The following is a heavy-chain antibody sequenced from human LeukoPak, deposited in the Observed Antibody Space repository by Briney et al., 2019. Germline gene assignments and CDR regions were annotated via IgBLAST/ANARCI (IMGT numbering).Heavy chain of an antibody. Sequence: VASVKVSCKASGYTFTSYDINWVRQAPGQGLEWMGWMNPNSGVTNYAQKFQVRVTMTGDTSISTAYMELSRLRSDDTAVYYCARDLRLAVSGTSGFDIWGQGTVVTVSS. CDR1: GYTFTSYD. D-gene: IGHD6-19*01. CDR2: MNPNSGVT. CDR3: ARDLRLAVSGTSGFDI. V-gene: IGHV1-2*02. J-gene: IGHJ3*02.